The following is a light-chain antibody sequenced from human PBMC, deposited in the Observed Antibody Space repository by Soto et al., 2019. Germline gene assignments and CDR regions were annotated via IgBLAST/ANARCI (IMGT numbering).Light chain of an antibody. CDR2: GAS. J-gene: IGKJ2*01. V-gene: IGKV3-20*01. CDR1: QSIPSNY. Sequence: DIVLTQSPGTLSLSPGERATLSCRASQSIPSNYLAWYQQKPGQAPRLLIHGASSKATGIPDWFSGSGSGTDFTLTISRLEPEDFAVYYCQLYGTSPPRYTFGLGTKLEIK. CDR3: QLYGTSPPRYT.